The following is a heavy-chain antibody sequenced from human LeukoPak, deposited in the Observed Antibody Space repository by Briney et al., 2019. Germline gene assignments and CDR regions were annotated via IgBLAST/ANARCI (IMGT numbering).Heavy chain of an antibody. CDR3: ATQILLCHYY. V-gene: IGHV4-59*01. Sequence: PSETLSLTCTVSGGSISTYYWNWIRQPPGKGLEWIGYVYYSGSTNQNPSLKSRVTISIDTSKSQFSLKLSSVTAADTAVYYCATQILLCHYYWGQGTLVSVSS. J-gene: IGHJ4*02. CDR2: VYYSGST. CDR1: GGSISTYY. D-gene: IGHD3-10*02.